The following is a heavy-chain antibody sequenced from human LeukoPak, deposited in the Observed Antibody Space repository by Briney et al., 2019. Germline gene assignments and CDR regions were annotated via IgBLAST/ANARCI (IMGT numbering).Heavy chain of an antibody. J-gene: IGHJ6*03. D-gene: IGHD6-19*01. CDR3: ARSQFQQWLDYYYYYYMDV. V-gene: IGHV1-69*05. CDR2: IIPIFGTA. CDR1: GGTFSSYA. Sequence: SVKVSCKASGGTFSSYAISWVRQAPGQGLEWMGGIIPIFGTANYVQKFQGRVTITTDESTRTAYMELSSLRFEDTAVYYCARSQFQQWLDYYYYYYMDVWGKGTTVTVSS.